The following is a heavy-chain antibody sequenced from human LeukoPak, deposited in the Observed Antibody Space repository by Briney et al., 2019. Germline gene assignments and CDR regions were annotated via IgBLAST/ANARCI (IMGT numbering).Heavy chain of an antibody. CDR3: ARAERAAYYYYYYMDV. CDR2: MNPNSGNT. CDR1: GYTFTSYD. D-gene: IGHD6-13*01. Sequence: ASVKVSCKASGYTFTSYDINWVRQAPGQGLEWMGWMNPNSGNTGYAQKFQGRVTMTRNTSISTAYMELSSLRSEDTAVYYCARAERAAYYYYYYMDVWGKGTTVTVSS. J-gene: IGHJ6*03. V-gene: IGHV1-8*01.